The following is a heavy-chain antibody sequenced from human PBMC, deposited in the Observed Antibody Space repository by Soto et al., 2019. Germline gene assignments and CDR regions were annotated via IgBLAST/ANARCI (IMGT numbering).Heavy chain of an antibody. V-gene: IGHV3-48*02. Sequence: GSLRLSCAAAGFTFSNYNMNWVRQAPGKGLEWLSYISTTRGTIYYADSVKGRFTISRDNAGNSLYLRINSLRDEDTAVYYCARIGATGASDHWGQGTLVTVSS. J-gene: IGHJ4*02. D-gene: IGHD6-13*01. CDR3: ARIGATGASDH. CDR1: GFTFSNYN. CDR2: ISTTRGTI.